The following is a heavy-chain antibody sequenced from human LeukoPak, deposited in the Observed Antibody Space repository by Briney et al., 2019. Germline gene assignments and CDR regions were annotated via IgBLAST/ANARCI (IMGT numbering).Heavy chain of an antibody. J-gene: IGHJ3*02. CDR3: ARGARSPNRNYLRGFDI. CDR1: GFTFSDDY. D-gene: IGHD1-7*01. CDR2: ISSGGSTI. Sequence: PGGSLRLSCAASGFTFSDDYMSWIRQAPGEGLEWSSYISSGGSTIYYADSVKGRFTISRDNAKNSLYLKMNSLRAEDTAVYYCARGARSPNRNYLRGFDIWGQGTMVTVSS. V-gene: IGHV3-11*01.